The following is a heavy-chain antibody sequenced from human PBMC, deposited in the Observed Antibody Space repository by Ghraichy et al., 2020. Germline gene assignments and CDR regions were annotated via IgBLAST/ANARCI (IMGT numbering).Heavy chain of an antibody. D-gene: IGHD6-19*01. J-gene: IGHJ3*01. CDR2: INYSGNT. CDR1: GYTFSSYA. Sequence: ASVKVSCETSGYTFSSYAIIWVRQAPGQGFEWLGWINYSGNTKYAQNFQGRVTMTTDTSTRTVYLELRSLRSDDTAVYYCLRDMEHSTGWYRTHDGFDGWGQGTLVTVSS. V-gene: IGHV1-18*01. CDR3: LRDMEHSTGWYRTHDGFDG.